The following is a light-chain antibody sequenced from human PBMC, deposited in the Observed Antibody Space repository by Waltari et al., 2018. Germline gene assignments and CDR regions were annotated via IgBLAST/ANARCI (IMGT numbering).Light chain of an antibody. CDR2: WAS. V-gene: IGKV4-1*01. Sequence: DIVMTQSPDSLAVSLGERATINCKSSQSVLYTSNNKNYLAWYQQKPGQPPKLLISWASTRDSGVPDRFSGSGSGTDFTLTISSLQAEDVAVYHCQQYYNTPPTFGQGTKVEIK. J-gene: IGKJ1*01. CDR3: QQYYNTPPT. CDR1: QSVLYTSNNKNY.